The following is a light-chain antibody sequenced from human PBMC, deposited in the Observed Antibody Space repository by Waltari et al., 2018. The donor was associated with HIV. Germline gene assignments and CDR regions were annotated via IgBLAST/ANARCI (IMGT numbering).Light chain of an antibody. CDR3: QHRSNWPPLT. Sequence: DIVLTQSPATLSSSPGERAKRSCRASQSVSSYLAWYQQKPGQAPRLLIYDASNRATGIPARFSGSGSGTDFTFTISSLEPEDFAVYYCQHRSNWPPLTFGGGTKVEIK. CDR1: QSVSSY. J-gene: IGKJ4*01. V-gene: IGKV3-11*01. CDR2: DAS.